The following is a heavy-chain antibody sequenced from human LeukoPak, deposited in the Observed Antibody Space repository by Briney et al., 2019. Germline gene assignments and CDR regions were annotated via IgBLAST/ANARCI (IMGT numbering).Heavy chain of an antibody. CDR1: GGTFSSYA. CDR3: ASPSIGTLQKYSSSWYYFDY. V-gene: IGHV1-69*13. D-gene: IGHD6-13*01. J-gene: IGHJ4*02. Sequence: SVKVSYKASGGTFSSYAISWVRQAPGQGLEWMGGIIPIFGTANYAQKFQGRVTITADESTSTAYMELSSLRSEDTAVYYCASPSIGTLQKYSSSWYYFDYWGQGTLVTVSS. CDR2: IIPIFGTA.